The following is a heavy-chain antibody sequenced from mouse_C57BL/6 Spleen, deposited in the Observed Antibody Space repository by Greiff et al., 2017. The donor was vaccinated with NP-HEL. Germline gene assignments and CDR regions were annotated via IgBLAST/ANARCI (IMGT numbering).Heavy chain of an antibody. J-gene: IGHJ2*01. D-gene: IGHD2-4*01. Sequence: EVKLVESGEGLVKPGGSLKLSCAASGFTFSSYAMSWVRQTPEKRLEWVAYISSGGDYIYYADNVKGRFTISRDNARNTLYLQMSSLKSEDAAMYYCTGEGGLRQGFDYWGQGTTLTVSS. CDR1: GFTFSSYA. V-gene: IGHV5-9-1*02. CDR2: ISSGGDYI. CDR3: TGEGGLRQGFDY.